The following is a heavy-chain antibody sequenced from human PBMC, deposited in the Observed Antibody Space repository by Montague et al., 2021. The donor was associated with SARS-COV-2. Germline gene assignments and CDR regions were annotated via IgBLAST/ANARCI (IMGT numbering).Heavy chain of an antibody. V-gene: IGHV4-39*01. D-gene: IGHD4-17*01. CDR1: GDSVSSSDHY. CDR2: VYYSGYT. CDR3: ARRRLREDYFDF. Sequence: SETLSLTCTVSGDSVSSSDHYWGWIRQPPGKELEWLGIVYYSGYTYYNPSVKGRVTISIDASKNQFSLKLNSLTATDTAIYHCARRRLREDYFDFWGQGTLLTVSS. J-gene: IGHJ4*02.